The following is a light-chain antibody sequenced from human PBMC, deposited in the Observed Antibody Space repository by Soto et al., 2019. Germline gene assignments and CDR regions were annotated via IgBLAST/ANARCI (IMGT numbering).Light chain of an antibody. CDR1: QDVGNF. Sequence: ILMTQSPASLSAFVGERVTLTCRASQDVGNFLAWYQQKPGKVPTLLIYAASTMQSGVPSRFIGSGSGTDFTLTISSLQPEDVATYYCQKCKIAAFTFGGGTKVEIK. V-gene: IGKV1-27*01. CDR2: AAS. CDR3: QKCKIAAFT. J-gene: IGKJ4*01.